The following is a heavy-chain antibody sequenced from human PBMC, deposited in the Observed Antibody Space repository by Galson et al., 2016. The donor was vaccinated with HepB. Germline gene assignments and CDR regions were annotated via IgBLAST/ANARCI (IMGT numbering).Heavy chain of an antibody. V-gene: IGHV4-59*01. D-gene: IGHD3-10*01. Sequence: SETLSLTCTVSGDSISSYYWSWIRQPPGKGLEWIGYLYYSGSTKYNPSLKSRVTISVVTSKNQFSLKLSSVTAADTAVYYCARSLGSGNSAGTTNFDYWGQGTLVTVSS. CDR1: GDSISSYY. CDR3: ARSLGSGNSAGTTNFDY. CDR2: LYYSGST. J-gene: IGHJ4*02.